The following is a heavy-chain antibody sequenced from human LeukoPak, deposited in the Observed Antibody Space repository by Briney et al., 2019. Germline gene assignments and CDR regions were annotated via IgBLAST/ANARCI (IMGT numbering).Heavy chain of an antibody. Sequence: GGSLSLSCAVSGFTVSSNYLSWVRQAPGKGLEWVSVIYSGGSTYYADSVKGRFTISRANSKNTLYLQMNSLRAEDTAVYYFARELQGTTVTTPEWGQGTLLTLSS. V-gene: IGHV3-66*01. J-gene: IGHJ4*02. CDR3: ARELQGTTVTTPE. D-gene: IGHD4-17*01. CDR2: IYSGGST. CDR1: GFTVSSNY.